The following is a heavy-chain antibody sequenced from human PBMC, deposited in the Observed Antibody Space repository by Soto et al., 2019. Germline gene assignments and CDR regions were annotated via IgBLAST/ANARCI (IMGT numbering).Heavy chain of an antibody. Sequence: GGSLRLSCAASGFTFSSYAMSWVRQAPGKGLEWVSAISYSGGSTYYADSVKGRFTISRDNSKNTLYLQMNSLRAEDTAVYYCARKEGFNWNYAWFDPWGQGTLVTVSS. J-gene: IGHJ5*02. CDR2: ISYSGGST. D-gene: IGHD1-7*01. CDR3: ARKEGFNWNYAWFDP. CDR1: GFTFSSYA. V-gene: IGHV3-23*01.